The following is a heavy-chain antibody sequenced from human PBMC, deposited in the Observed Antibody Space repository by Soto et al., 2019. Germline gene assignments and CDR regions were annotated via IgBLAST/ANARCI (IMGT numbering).Heavy chain of an antibody. CDR1: GFTFSSYA. V-gene: IGHV3-30-3*01. D-gene: IGHD2-8*01. CDR3: ARDLNPTNYYYYCGMVV. Sequence: HPGGSLRLSCAASGFTFSSYAMHWVRQAPGKGLEWVAVISYDGSNKYYADSVKGRFTISRDNSKNTLYLQMNSLRAEDTAVYYCARDLNPTNYYYYCGMVVWGQGTTVTVSS. CDR2: ISYDGSNK. J-gene: IGHJ6*02.